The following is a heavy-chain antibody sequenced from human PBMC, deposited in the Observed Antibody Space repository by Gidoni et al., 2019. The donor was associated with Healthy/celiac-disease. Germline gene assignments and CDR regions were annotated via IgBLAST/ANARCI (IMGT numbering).Heavy chain of an antibody. CDR3: ARGKDCSGGSCYPYYYFDY. Sequence: QVQLVQSGAEVKKPGSSVKVSCKASGGTFSRYAISWVRQAPGQGLEWMGRIIPILGIANYAQKFQGRVTITADKSTSTAYMELSSLRSEDTAVYYCARGKDCSGGSCYPYYYFDYWGQGTLVTVSS. J-gene: IGHJ4*02. CDR2: IIPILGIA. D-gene: IGHD2-15*01. V-gene: IGHV1-69*04. CDR1: GGTFSRYA.